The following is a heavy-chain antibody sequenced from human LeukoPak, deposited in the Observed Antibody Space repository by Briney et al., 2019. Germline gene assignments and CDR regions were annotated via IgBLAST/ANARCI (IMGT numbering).Heavy chain of an antibody. CDR1: GFTFSSYG. D-gene: IGHD1-26*01. CDR2: ISYDGSNK. CDR3: AKANRELLPPAHPEYFDY. V-gene: IGHV3-30*18. J-gene: IGHJ4*02. Sequence: PGGSLRLSCAASGFTFSSYGMHWVRQAPGKGLEWVAVISYDGSNKYYADSVKGRFTISRDNSKNTLYLQMNSLRAEDTAVYYCAKANRELLPPAHPEYFDYWGQGTLVTVSS.